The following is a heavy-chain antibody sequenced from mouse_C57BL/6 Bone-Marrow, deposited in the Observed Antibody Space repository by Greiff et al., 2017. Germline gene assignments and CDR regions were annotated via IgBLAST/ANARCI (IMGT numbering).Heavy chain of an antibody. CDR2: ILPGSGST. CDR3: APDGYYPYWYFDV. CDR1: GYTFTGYW. D-gene: IGHD2-3*01. Sequence: QVQLQQSGAELMKPGASVKLSCKATGYTFTGYWIEWVKQRPGHGLEWIGEILPGSGSTNYNEKFKGKATFTADTSSNTAYMQLSSLTTEDSAIDYCAPDGYYPYWYFDVWGTGTTVTVAS. V-gene: IGHV1-9*01. J-gene: IGHJ1*03.